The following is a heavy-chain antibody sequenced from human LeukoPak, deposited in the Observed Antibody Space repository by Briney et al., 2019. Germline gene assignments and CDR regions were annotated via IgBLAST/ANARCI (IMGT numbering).Heavy chain of an antibody. CDR3: ARDYIGGWNDH. V-gene: IGHV3-7*01. Sequence: GGSLRLSCSASGFTFSSYWMSWVRQTTGKGLEYVAKIREDGNEKSYVDSVKGRFTISRDNAKNSVYLQMNSLRVEDTAVYFCARDYIGGWNDHWGQGTLVTVSS. D-gene: IGHD3-16*01. J-gene: IGHJ4*02. CDR1: GFTFSSYW. CDR2: IREDGNEK.